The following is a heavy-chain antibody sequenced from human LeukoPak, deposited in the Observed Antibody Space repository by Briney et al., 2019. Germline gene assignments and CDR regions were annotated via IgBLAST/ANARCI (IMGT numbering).Heavy chain of an antibody. D-gene: IGHD3-9*01. CDR1: GYTFTGYY. Sequence: GASVKVSCKTSGYTFTGYYMHWVRHAPGQGLEWMGWINPNSGGTNYAQKIQGRVTMTRDTSISTAYMELSRLRSDDTAVYYSARGGLYDILTGYQPPEYYFDYWGQGTLVTVSS. CDR3: ARGGLYDILTGYQPPEYYFDY. V-gene: IGHV1-2*02. J-gene: IGHJ4*02. CDR2: INPNSGGT.